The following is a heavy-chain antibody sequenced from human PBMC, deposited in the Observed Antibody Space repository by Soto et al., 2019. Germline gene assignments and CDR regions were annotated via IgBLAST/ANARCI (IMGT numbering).Heavy chain of an antibody. D-gene: IGHD6-13*01. V-gene: IGHV1-69*08. CDR3: ARDNVAAAGTRWFDP. CDR1: GGTFSSYT. Sequence: QVQLVQSGAEVKKPGSSVKDSCKASGGTFSSYTISWVRQAPGQGLEWMGRIIPILGIANYAQKFQGRVTITADKSTSTAYMELSSLRSEDTAVYYCARDNVAAAGTRWFDPRGQGTLVTVSS. J-gene: IGHJ5*02. CDR2: IIPILGIA.